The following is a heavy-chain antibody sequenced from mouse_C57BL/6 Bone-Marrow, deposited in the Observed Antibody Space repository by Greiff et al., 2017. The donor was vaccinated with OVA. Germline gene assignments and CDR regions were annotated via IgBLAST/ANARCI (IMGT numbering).Heavy chain of an antibody. V-gene: IGHV14-4*01. CDR2: IDPENGDT. CDR3: TTGGLRLRAY. D-gene: IGHD3-2*02. CDR1: GFNIKDDY. Sequence: EVQLVESGAELVRPGASVKLSCTASGFNIKDDYMHWVKQRPEQGLEWIGWIDPENGDTEYASKFQGKATITADTSSNTAYLQLSSLTSEDTAVYYCTTGGLRLRAYWGQGTLVTVSA. J-gene: IGHJ3*01.